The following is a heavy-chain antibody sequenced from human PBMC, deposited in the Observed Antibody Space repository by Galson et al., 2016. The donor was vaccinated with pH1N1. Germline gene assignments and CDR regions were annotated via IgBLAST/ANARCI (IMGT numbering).Heavy chain of an antibody. V-gene: IGHV2-70*01. CDR3: ARLQYGDYVGYFDY. CDR1: GFSPSTSGMC. J-gene: IGHJ4*02. CDR2: IDWDDDK. Sequence: PALVKPTQTLTLTCTFSGFSPSTSGMCVSWIRQPPGKALEWLALIDWDDDKYYSTSLKTRLTISKDTSKNQVVLTMTNMDPVDTATYYCARLQYGDYVGYFDYWGQGTLVTVSS. D-gene: IGHD4-17*01.